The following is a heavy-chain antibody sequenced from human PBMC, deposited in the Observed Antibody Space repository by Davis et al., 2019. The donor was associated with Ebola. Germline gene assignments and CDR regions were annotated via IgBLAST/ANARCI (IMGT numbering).Heavy chain of an antibody. D-gene: IGHD5/OR15-5a*01. CDR2: ISSSSSYI. J-gene: IGHJ6*02. CDR1: GFIFSTYV. CDR3: ARSNV. V-gene: IGHV3-21*01. Sequence: GESLKISCSASGFIFSTYVMSWVRQAPGKGLEWVSSISSSSSYIYYADSVKGRFTISRDNAKNSLYLQMNSLRAEDTAVYYCARSNVWGQGTTVTVSS.